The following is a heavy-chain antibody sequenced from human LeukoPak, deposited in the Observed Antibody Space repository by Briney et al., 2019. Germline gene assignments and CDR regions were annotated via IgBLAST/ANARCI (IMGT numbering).Heavy chain of an antibody. J-gene: IGHJ5*02. CDR1: GYTFTTYD. CDR3: ARGYGSGFDP. D-gene: IGHD3-10*01. Sequence: GASVKVSCKTSGYTFTTYDINWVRQASGQGPEWMGWMNPNRGSTYYAQKFQGRVTMTRDTSINTAYMELSSLTSDDTAVYYCARGYGSGFDPWGQGTLVTVSS. CDR2: MNPNRGST. V-gene: IGHV1-8*01.